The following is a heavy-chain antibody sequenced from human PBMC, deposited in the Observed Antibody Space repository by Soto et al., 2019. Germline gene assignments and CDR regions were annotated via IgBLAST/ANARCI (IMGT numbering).Heavy chain of an antibody. CDR3: ARGSGIVVVVAATPDAFDI. CDR1: GFTFSSYS. V-gene: IGHV3-21*01. CDR2: ISSSSSYI. Sequence: PGGSLRLSCAASGFTFSSYSMNWVRQAPGKGLEWVSSISSSSSYIYYADSVKGRFTISRVNAKNSLYLQMNSLRAEDTAVYYCARGSGIVVVVAATPDAFDIWGQGTMVTVSS. D-gene: IGHD2-15*01. J-gene: IGHJ3*02.